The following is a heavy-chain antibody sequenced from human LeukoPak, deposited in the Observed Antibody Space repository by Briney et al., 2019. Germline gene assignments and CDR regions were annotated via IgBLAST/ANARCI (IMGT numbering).Heavy chain of an antibody. CDR2: IYTGGST. D-gene: IGHD4-17*01. V-gene: IGHV4-4*09. CDR3: ARHIFDYDYGYYYYMDV. CDR1: GGSISSYY. Sequence: KPSETLSLTCTVSGGSISSYYWSWIRQPPGKGLEWIGYIYTGGSTNYNPSLKSRVTISVDTSKNQFSLKLSSVTAADTAVYYCARHIFDYDYGYYYYMDVWGKGATVTVSS. J-gene: IGHJ6*03.